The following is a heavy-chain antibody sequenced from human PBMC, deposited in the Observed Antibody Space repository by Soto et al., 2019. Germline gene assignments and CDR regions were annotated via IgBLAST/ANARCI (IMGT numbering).Heavy chain of an antibody. D-gene: IGHD4-17*01. Sequence: SETLSLTCTVSGGSISSYYWSWIRQPPGKGLEWIGYIYYSGSTNYNPSLKSRVTISVDTSKNQFSLKLSSVTAADTAVYYCARYYGDSNTVDIWGQGTMVTVS. CDR1: GGSISSYY. CDR2: IYYSGST. CDR3: ARYYGDSNTVDI. V-gene: IGHV4-59*01. J-gene: IGHJ3*02.